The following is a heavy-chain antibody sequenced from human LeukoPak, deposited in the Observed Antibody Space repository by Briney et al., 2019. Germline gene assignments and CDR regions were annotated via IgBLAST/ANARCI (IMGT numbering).Heavy chain of an antibody. Sequence: SVKVSCKASGGTFSSYAISWVRQAPGQGLEWMGGIIPIFGTANYAQKFQGRVTITADESTSTAYMELSSLRSDDTAVYYCARPANLYYASDAFDLWGQGTMVTVSS. D-gene: IGHD2-8*01. J-gene: IGHJ3*01. CDR3: ARPANLYYASDAFDL. CDR1: GGTFSSYA. V-gene: IGHV1-69*13. CDR2: IIPIFGTA.